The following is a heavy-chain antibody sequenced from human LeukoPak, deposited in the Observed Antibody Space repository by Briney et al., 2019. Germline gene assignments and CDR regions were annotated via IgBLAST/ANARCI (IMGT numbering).Heavy chain of an antibody. CDR3: AKDGNTYGGYIKGAFDY. J-gene: IGHJ4*02. D-gene: IGHD4-23*01. CDR1: GFTFSDYY. V-gene: IGHV3-43*02. Sequence: PGGSLRLSCAASGFTFSDYYMSWIRQAPGKGLEWVSLISGDGSSTYYADSVKGRFTISRDNSKDSLYLQMNSLRIEDTALYYCAKDGNTYGGYIKGAFDYWGQGTLVTVSS. CDR2: ISGDGSST.